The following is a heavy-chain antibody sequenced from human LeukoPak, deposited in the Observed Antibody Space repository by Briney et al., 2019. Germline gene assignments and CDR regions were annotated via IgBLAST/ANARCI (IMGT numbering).Heavy chain of an antibody. Sequence: GGSLRLSCAASGFRFGGYGMHWVRQAPGKGLEWVTFIHYHGNEKSYADSVKGRFTISRDNAKNSLYLQMNSLRAEDTAVYYCARDRALLGATLAFDIWGQGTMVTVSS. CDR3: ARDRALLGATLAFDI. V-gene: IGHV3-30*02. CDR1: GFRFGGYG. CDR2: IHYHGNEK. D-gene: IGHD1-26*01. J-gene: IGHJ3*02.